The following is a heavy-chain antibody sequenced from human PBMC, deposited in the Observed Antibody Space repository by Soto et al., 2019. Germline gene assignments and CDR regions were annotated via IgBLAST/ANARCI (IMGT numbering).Heavy chain of an antibody. V-gene: IGHV3-30*18. J-gene: IGHJ4*02. Sequence: GGSLRLSCAASGFTFSSYGIHWVRQAPGKGLEWVAVISYDGSNKYYADSVKGRFTISRDNSKNTLHLQMNSLRAEDTAVYYCAKSVLGVVTLDYWGQGTLVTVSS. CDR2: ISYDGSNK. CDR1: GFTFSSYG. CDR3: AKSVLGVVTLDY. D-gene: IGHD3-3*02.